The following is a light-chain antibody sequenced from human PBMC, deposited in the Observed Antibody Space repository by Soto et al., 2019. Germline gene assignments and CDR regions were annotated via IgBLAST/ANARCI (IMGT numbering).Light chain of an antibody. J-gene: IGLJ3*02. CDR2: LKSDGTY. V-gene: IGLV4-69*01. Sequence: QSVLTQSPSASASLGASVKLTCTLSSGHSTYAIAWHQHQAEKGPRYLMNLKSDGTYTKGDGIPDRFSGSSAGAERYLTISSLQSEDEADYSCQTWGTGFQVFGGGTKVTVL. CDR3: QTWGTGFQV. CDR1: SGHSTYA.